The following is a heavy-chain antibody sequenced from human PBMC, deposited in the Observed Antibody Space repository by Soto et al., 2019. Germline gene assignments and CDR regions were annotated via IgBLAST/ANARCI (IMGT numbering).Heavy chain of an antibody. CDR1: GFTFSSYG. CDR3: LKVRGIAVTTSFFDY. CDR2: ISYDGRNK. Sequence: QVQLVESGGGVVQPGRSLRLSCAASGFTFSSYGMHWVREAAGKGLEWVAVISYDGRNKNYADSVKSRFTISRDNSKNTLYLQMNSLRAEDTAVYYCLKVRGIAVTTSFFDYWGQRLLVTVS. V-gene: IGHV3-30*18. J-gene: IGHJ4*02. D-gene: IGHD4-17*01.